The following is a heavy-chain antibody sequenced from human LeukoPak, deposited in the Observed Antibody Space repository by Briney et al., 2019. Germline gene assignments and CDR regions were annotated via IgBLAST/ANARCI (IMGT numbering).Heavy chain of an antibody. J-gene: IGHJ5*02. Sequence: ASVKVSCKASGYTFTSYGISWVRQAPGQGHEWMGWISDYNGNTNYAQKLQGRVTMTTDTSTSTAYMELRSLRSEDTAVYYCARDLYRDSLPVSWFDPWGQGTLVTVSS. V-gene: IGHV1-18*01. D-gene: IGHD4-11*01. CDR1: GYTFTSYG. CDR2: ISDYNGNT. CDR3: ARDLYRDSLPVSWFDP.